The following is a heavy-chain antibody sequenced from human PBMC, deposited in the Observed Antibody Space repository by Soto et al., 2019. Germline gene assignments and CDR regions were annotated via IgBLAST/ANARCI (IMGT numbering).Heavy chain of an antibody. V-gene: IGHV4-34*01. Sequence: QVQLQQWGAGLLKPSETLSLTCAVYGGSFSGHYWSWIRQYPGKGLEWIAEINHRGSTNYNPSLKSRVTMSVDTSKNQFSLRLGSVTAAYTAFYFCARAYPRSIYSTALATSYCFDSWGQGGLVTVSS. CDR2: INHRGST. J-gene: IGHJ5*01. D-gene: IGHD3-16*02. CDR1: GGSFSGHY. CDR3: ARAYPRSIYSTALATSYCFDS.